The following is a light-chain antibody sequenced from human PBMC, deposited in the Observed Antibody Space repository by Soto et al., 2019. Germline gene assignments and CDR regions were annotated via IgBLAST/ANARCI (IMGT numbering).Light chain of an antibody. CDR1: SAPLSTTYY. Sequence: QTVVTQGPAVSVSPGGTVTLTCGLRSAPLSTTYYPAWCQQAPGQPPRTLIYSTNTRSSGVPDRFSGSIRGNKAALTITGAQDDDEAYYYRLLYIGKGIYLFGPGTKVTVL. CDR3: LLYIGKGIYL. V-gene: IGLV8-61*01. J-gene: IGLJ1*01. CDR2: STN.